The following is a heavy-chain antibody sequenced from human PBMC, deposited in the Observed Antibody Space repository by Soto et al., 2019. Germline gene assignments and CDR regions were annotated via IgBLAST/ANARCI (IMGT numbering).Heavy chain of an antibody. Sequence: SETLSLTCAVYGGFLSESYWTWIRQPPGKGLEWVGEINHVGGTNYNPSLKSRVTMSVDTSQNQFSLRLISVTAADTAMYFCVRIRYQLPSSVLWLDPWGQGTPVTVSS. CDR2: INHVGGT. D-gene: IGHD3-16*01. V-gene: IGHV4-34*01. CDR3: VRIRYQLPSSVLWLDP. J-gene: IGHJ5*02. CDR1: GGFLSESY.